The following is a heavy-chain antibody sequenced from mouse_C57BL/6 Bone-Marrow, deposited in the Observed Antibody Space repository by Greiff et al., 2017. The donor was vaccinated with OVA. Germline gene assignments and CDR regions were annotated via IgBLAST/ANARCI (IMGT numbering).Heavy chain of an antibody. Sequence: DVKLVESGGGLVKPGGSLKLSCAASGFTFNSYTMSWVRQTPEKRLEWVATISGGGGNTYYPDSVKGRFTISTDNAKNTLYLQMSSLRSEDTALYYCASQKGFRYDYWGHGPTLSVSS. CDR2: ISGGGGNT. CDR3: ASQKGFRYDY. J-gene: IGHJ2*01. CDR1: GFTFNSYT. V-gene: IGHV5-9*01.